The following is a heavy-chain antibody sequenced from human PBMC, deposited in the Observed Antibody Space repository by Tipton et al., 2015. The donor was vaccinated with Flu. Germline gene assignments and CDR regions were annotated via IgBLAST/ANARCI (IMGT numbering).Heavy chain of an antibody. V-gene: IGHV3-48*03. D-gene: IGHD2-2*01. Sequence: SLRLSCAASGFTFSSYEMNWVRQAPGKGLEWVSYISSSGSTIYYADSVKGRFTISRDNAKNSLYLQMNSLRAEDTAVYYCARETIYCSSTSCQNWFDPWGQGTLVTVSS. CDR1: GFTFSSYE. CDR3: ARETIYCSSTSCQNWFDP. J-gene: IGHJ5*02. CDR2: ISSSGSTI.